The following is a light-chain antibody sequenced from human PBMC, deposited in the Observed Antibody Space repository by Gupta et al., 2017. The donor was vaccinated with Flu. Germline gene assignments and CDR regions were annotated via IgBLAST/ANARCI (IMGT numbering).Light chain of an antibody. CDR3: GSDTSSKTWV. Sequence: ITSASTGTSSEVGGYDYVYWHQHHPGKPHNLMFYEVNKRTAGVANRFSGSKSGNTASLTISVREEEDESDYYCGSDTSSKTWVFGGGTKLTVL. J-gene: IGLJ3*02. CDR1: SSEVGGYDY. V-gene: IGLV2-14*01. CDR2: EVN.